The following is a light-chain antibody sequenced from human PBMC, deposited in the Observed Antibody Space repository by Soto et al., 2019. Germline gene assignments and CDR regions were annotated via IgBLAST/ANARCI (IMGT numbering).Light chain of an antibody. CDR2: DAS. Sequence: EIAMTQSPATLSVSPGERATLSCRASQSVSSKLAWYQQKPGQAPRLLIYDASTRATGIPARFSGSGSGTDFTLTISRLEPEDFAVYYCQQYGSAPFTFGPGTKVDIK. V-gene: IGKV3-15*01. CDR3: QQYGSAPFT. J-gene: IGKJ3*01. CDR1: QSVSSK.